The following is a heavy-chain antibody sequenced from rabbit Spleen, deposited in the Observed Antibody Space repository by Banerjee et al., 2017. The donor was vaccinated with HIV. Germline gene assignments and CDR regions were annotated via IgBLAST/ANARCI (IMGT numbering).Heavy chain of an antibody. CDR1: GFSFSSSYY. J-gene: IGHJ6*01. D-gene: IGHD8-1*01. CDR2: IATSSSFFT. Sequence: QSLEESRGGLVQPEGSLTLTCTASGFSFSSSYYMYWVRQAPGKGLEWIACIATSSSFFTYYASWAKGRFTCSKASSTTVTLQMTSLTAADTATYFCARDTGTSFSTYGMDLWGPGTLVTVS. V-gene: IGHV1S40*01. CDR3: ARDTGTSFSTYGMDL.